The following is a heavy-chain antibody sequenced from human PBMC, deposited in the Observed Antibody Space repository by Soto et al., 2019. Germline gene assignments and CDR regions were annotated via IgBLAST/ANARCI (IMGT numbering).Heavy chain of an antibody. CDR3: ARSLEAYCSGGSCYPTYYYYGMDV. CDR2: IYPGDSDT. D-gene: IGHD2-15*01. Sequence: GESLKISCKGSGYSFTSYWIGWVRQMPGKGLEWMGIIYPGDSDTRYSPSFQGQVTISADKSISTAYLQWSSLKASDTAMYYCARSLEAYCSGGSCYPTYYYYGMDVWGQGTLVTVSS. V-gene: IGHV5-51*01. CDR1: GYSFTSYW. J-gene: IGHJ6*02.